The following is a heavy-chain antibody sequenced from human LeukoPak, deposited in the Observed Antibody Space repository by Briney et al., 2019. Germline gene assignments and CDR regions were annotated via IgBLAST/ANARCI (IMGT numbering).Heavy chain of an antibody. V-gene: IGHV4-34*01. Sequence: SETLSLTCAVYGGSFSGNYWSWIRQPPGKGLEWIGEINHSGSANYNPSLKSRVTISVDTSKNHFSLKLTSVTAADTAVYYCAARNTLDNYYGLDVWGQGTTVTVSS. CDR3: AARNTLDNYYGLDV. D-gene: IGHD1-1*01. CDR1: GGSFSGNY. CDR2: INHSGSA. J-gene: IGHJ6*02.